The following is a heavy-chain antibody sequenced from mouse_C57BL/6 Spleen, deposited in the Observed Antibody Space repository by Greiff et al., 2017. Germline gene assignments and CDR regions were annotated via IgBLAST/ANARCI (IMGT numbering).Heavy chain of an antibody. Sequence: QVQLKESGPELVKPGASVKISCKASGYAFSSSWMNWVKQRPGKGLEWIGRIYPGDGDTNYNGKFKGKATLTADKSSSTAYMQLSSLTSEDSAVYFCARQITTGAMDYWGQGTSVTVSS. D-gene: IGHD1-1*01. CDR3: ARQITTGAMDY. V-gene: IGHV1-82*01. CDR2: IYPGDGDT. CDR1: GYAFSSSW. J-gene: IGHJ4*01.